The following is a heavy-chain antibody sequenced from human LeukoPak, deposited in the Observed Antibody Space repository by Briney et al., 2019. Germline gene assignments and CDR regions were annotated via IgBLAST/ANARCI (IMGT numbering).Heavy chain of an antibody. V-gene: IGHV3-23*01. Sequence: GGSLRLSCAVSGFSSSNYAMSWVRQAPGKGLEWVSSITSSGDDTFYAASVKGRFTISRDNTWDMVFLQMNSLKVDDTAVYYCAFDWGFDYWGQGTLVTVSS. J-gene: IGHJ4*02. CDR3: AFDWGFDY. CDR2: ITSSGDDT. D-gene: IGHD3-16*01. CDR1: GFSSSNYA.